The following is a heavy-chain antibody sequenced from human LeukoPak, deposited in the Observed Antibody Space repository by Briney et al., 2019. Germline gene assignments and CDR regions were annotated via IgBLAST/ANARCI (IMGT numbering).Heavy chain of an antibody. CDR2: IYYSGST. V-gene: IGHV4-39*01. J-gene: IGHJ4*02. CDR1: GGSISSRSYC. CDR3: ARQYSGSYPYYFDY. Sequence: PSETLSLTCTVSGGSISSRSYCWGWIRQPPGKGLEWIGSIYYSGSTYYNPSLKSRVTISVDTSKNQFSLKLSSVTAADTAVYYCARQYSGSYPYYFDYWGQGTLVTVSS. D-gene: IGHD1-26*01.